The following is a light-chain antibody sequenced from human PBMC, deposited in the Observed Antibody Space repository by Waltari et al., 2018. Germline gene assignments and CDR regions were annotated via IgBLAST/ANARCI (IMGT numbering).Light chain of an antibody. V-gene: IGKV2-30*01. Sequence: DVGLTQSPLSLPVTLGQPASISCRSSQSLVYTDGISYLNWFHQRPGQAPWRLIYKVPNRDSGVPDRFSGSGSGTDFTLMISSVEADDVGVYFCMQATHWPVTFGQGTRLEIK. CDR3: MQATHWPVT. J-gene: IGKJ5*01. CDR2: KVP. CDR1: QSLVYTDGISY.